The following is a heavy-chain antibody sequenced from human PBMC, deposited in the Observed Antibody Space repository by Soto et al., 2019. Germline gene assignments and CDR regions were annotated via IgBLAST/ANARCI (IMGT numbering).Heavy chain of an antibody. V-gene: IGHV3-30*18. D-gene: IGHD3-10*01. J-gene: IGHJ6*02. CDR1: GFTFSSYG. Sequence: QVQLVESGGGVVQPGRSLRLSCAASGFTFSSYGMHWVRQAPGKGLEWVAVISYDGSNKYYADSVKGRFTISRDNSKNTLYMQMKGLRAEDRAVYYCAKDTYYYGSGSYYHYYYCYGMDVWGQGPTVTVS. CDR3: AKDTYYYGSGSYYHYYYCYGMDV. CDR2: ISYDGSNK.